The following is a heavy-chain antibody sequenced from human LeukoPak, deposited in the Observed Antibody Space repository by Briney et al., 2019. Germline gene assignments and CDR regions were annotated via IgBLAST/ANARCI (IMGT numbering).Heavy chain of an antibody. CDR3: AREGDFYRPLDY. V-gene: IGHV4-4*02. CDR1: GGSISATNW. Sequence: SGTLSLTCDVSGGSISATNWWTWVRHPPGGGLEGIGEVNLNGRTHYSPSLESRVTMSADMSENHISLQLTSVTAADTAVYYCAREGDFYRPLDYSGPGTLVIVSS. J-gene: IGHJ4*02. D-gene: IGHD2/OR15-2a*01. CDR2: VNLNGRT.